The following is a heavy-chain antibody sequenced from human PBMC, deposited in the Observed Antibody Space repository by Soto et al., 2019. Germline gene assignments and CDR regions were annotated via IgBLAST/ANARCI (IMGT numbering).Heavy chain of an antibody. CDR2: ISFDGDYT. V-gene: IGHV3-30*18. CDR1: GFTFSSYG. D-gene: IGHD1-26*01. CDR3: EKKNFHRGGYKNWYFDL. Sequence: QGQLVESGGGVVQPGRSLRLSCAASGFTFSSYGMHWVRQAPGKGLEWLAVISFDGDYTFHADSVKGRFTISRDNSKNTLFWKKTSLRAEDRVVYYCEKKNFHRGGYKNWYFDLGGRGTLVTVPS. J-gene: IGHJ2*01.